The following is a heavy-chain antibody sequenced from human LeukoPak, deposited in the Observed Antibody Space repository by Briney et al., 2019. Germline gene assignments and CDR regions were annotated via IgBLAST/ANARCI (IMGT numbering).Heavy chain of an antibody. CDR2: ISSSSSYI. CDR3: ASAYSYV. CDR1: GFTFSSYS. Sequence: GGSLRLSCAASGFTFSSYSMNWVRQAPGKGREWVSSISSSSSYIYYADSVKGRFTISRDTATKSLYLQMNSLRAEDTAVYYCASAYSYVWGQGTLVTVSS. D-gene: IGHD5-18*01. J-gene: IGHJ4*02. V-gene: IGHV3-21*01.